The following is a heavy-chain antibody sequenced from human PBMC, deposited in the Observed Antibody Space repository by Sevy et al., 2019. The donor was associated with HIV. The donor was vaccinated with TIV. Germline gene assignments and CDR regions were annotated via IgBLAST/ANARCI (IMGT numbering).Heavy chain of an antibody. D-gene: IGHD5-18*01. Sequence: GGSLRLSCAASGFTFSSYWMSWVRQAPGKGLERVVNIKQDGSEKYYVDSVKGRFTISRDNAKNSLYLQMNSLRAEDTAVYYCAREVPVDTAMADAFDIWGQGTMVTVSS. CDR1: GFTFSSYW. CDR3: AREVPVDTAMADAFDI. CDR2: IKQDGSEK. J-gene: IGHJ3*02. V-gene: IGHV3-7*01.